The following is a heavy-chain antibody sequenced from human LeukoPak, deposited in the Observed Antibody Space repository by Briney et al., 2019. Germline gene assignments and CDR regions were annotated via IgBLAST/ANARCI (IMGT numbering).Heavy chain of an antibody. CDR3: SKDRIGGDSY. J-gene: IGHJ1*01. CDR1: GFTFSTCV. V-gene: IGHV3-23*01. Sequence: PGGSLRLSCAASGFTFSTCVMSWVRQAPGKGLEWVSSISDTGGGTYYADSVKGRFTISRDNSKNTVYLHMSSLRAEDTAIYYCSKDRIGGDSYWGQGTLVPVSS. CDR2: ISDTGGGT. D-gene: IGHD3-10*01.